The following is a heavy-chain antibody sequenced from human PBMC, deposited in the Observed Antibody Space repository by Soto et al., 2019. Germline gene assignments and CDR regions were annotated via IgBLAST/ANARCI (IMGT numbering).Heavy chain of an antibody. CDR3: ARVNYGLPAN. Sequence: PGGSLRLSCAASGFGFDSFIMSWVRQAPGKGLQWVSSITSSSTYIYYADSVKGRFTISRDNAKGSLYLQMNSLTAEDTAVYYCARVNYGLPANWGQGTLVTVSS. V-gene: IGHV3-21*01. D-gene: IGHD1-7*01. CDR2: ITSSSTYI. J-gene: IGHJ4*02. CDR1: GFGFDSFI.